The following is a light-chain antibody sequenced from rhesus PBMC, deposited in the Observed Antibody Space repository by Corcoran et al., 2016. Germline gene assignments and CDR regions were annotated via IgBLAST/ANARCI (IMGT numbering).Light chain of an antibody. CDR3: QHNYGTPFT. Sequence: DIQMTQSPSSLSASVGDRVTITCRTSENVNNYLNWYQQKPGKAPKLLIYKASTLQSGVPSRISGSGSGTDYTFPISSLPSEDVATYYCQHNYGTPFTFGPGTKLDIK. J-gene: IGKJ3*01. V-gene: IGKV1-74*01. CDR1: ENVNNY. CDR2: KAS.